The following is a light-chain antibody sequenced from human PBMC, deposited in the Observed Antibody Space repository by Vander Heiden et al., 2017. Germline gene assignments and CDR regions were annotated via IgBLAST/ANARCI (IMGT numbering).Light chain of an antibody. CDR1: SGSIASYY. V-gene: IGLV6-57*01. CDR2: EDD. J-gene: IGLJ3*02. CDR3: QSYDSSNQV. Sequence: NFMLTQPHSVSESPGKTVTISCTRSSGSIASYYVQWYQQRPGSSPTTVIYEDDQRPSGVPDRFSGSIDRSSNSASLTISGLKTEDEADYYCQSYDSSNQVFGGGTKLTVL.